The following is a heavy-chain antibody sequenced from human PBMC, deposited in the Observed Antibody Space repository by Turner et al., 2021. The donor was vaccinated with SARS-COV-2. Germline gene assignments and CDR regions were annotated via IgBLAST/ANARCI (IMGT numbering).Heavy chain of an antibody. Sequence: QLQLQESGPGLVKPSETLSLTCTVSGGYISSSSYYWGWIRQPPGKGLEWIGSIYYSWSTYYNPSLKSRVTISVDTSKNQFSLKLTSVTAADTAVYFCARHWEVAAAAYLARFDPWGQGTLVTVSS. CDR1: GGYISSSSYY. V-gene: IGHV4-39*01. J-gene: IGHJ5*02. CDR3: ARHWEVAAAAYLARFDP. D-gene: IGHD6-13*01. CDR2: IYYSWST.